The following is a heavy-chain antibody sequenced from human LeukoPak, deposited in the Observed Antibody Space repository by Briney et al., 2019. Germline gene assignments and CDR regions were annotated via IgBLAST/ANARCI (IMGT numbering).Heavy chain of an antibody. V-gene: IGHV3-48*03. CDR3: ARDYPFYKWRGYSSGWSDY. CDR2: ISSSGSTI. CDR1: GFTFSSYE. D-gene: IGHD6-19*01. Sequence: GGSLRLSCAASGFTFSSYEMNWVRQAPGKELEWVSYISSSGSTIYYADSVKGRFTISRDNAKNSLYLQMNSLRAEDTAVYYCARDYPFYKWRGYSSGWSDYWGQGTLVTVSS. J-gene: IGHJ4*02.